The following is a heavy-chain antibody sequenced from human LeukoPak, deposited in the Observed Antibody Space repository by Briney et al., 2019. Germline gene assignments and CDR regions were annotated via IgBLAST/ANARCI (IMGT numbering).Heavy chain of an antibody. CDR2: IIPISGIA. J-gene: IGHJ6*02. Sequence: SVKVSCKASGGTFSSYAISWVRQAPGQGLEWMGRIIPISGIANYAQKFQGRVTITADKSTSTAYMELSSLRSEDTAVYYCARPTWSGYDYYYYGMDVWGQGTTVTVSS. D-gene: IGHD3-3*01. CDR1: GGTFSSYA. CDR3: ARPTWSGYDYYYYGMDV. V-gene: IGHV1-69*04.